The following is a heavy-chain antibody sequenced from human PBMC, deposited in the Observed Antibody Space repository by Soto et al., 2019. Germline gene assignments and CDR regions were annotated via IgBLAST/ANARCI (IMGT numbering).Heavy chain of an antibody. Sequence: PGGSLRLSCAASGFTVSSNYMSWVRQAPGKGLEWVSDITCSSSTKYYVDSVKGRFTISRDNSKNTLYLQLNSLRPEDTAVYYCAKDVPGYIFATLDYWGLGTLVTVSS. CDR2: ITCSSSTK. J-gene: IGHJ4*02. D-gene: IGHD2-15*01. CDR3: AKDVPGYIFATLDY. V-gene: IGHV3-66*03. CDR1: GFTVSSNY.